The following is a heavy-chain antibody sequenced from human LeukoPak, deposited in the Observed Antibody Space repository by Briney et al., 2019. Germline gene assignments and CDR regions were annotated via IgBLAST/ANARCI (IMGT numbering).Heavy chain of an antibody. Sequence: GGSLRLSCAASGFTVSNNYMSWVRQAPGKGLEWVSVIYSGDSTYYADSVKGRFTISRDNSKNMVYLQMNSLRTEDTAVYYCAREGPYSSGTFRCWGQGTLVTVSS. V-gene: IGHV3-53*01. D-gene: IGHD6-25*01. CDR3: AREGPYSSGTFRC. CDR2: IYSGDST. CDR1: GFTVSNNY. J-gene: IGHJ4*02.